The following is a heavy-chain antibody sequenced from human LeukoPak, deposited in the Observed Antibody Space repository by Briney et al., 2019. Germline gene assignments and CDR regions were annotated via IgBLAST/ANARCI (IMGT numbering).Heavy chain of an antibody. CDR1: GASISDYY. D-gene: IGHD2-15*01. CDR3: ARTVRRGWFDL. J-gene: IGHJ2*01. Sequence: PSETLPLTCNVSGASISDYYWSWVRQSPEKGLEWIACLYYSGSTHYNPSLRSRVAISGDTSKNQFSLKLTSVTTADTAVYYCARTVRRGWFDLWGRGTLVTVSS. CDR2: LYYSGST. V-gene: IGHV4-59*01.